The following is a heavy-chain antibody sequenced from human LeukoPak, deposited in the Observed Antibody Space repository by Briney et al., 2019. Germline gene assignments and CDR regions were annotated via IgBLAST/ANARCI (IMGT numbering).Heavy chain of an antibody. CDR1: GFTFRNFA. CDR3: VGGRGWLPDY. J-gene: IGHJ4*02. V-gene: IGHV3-33*01. D-gene: IGHD5-12*01. Sequence: GRSLRLSCAASGFTFRNFAMHWVRQAPGKGLEWVSVIWYDGSNKYYADSVKGRFTISRDNARNSMYLQMNSLRDEDTGVYYCVGGRGWLPDYWGQGTLVTVSS. CDR2: IWYDGSNK.